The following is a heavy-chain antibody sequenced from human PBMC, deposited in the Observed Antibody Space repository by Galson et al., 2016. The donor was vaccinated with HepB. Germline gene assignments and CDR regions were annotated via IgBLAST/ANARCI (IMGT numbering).Heavy chain of an antibody. Sequence: SLRLSCAVSGFTFSSYSMNWVRQAPGKGLEWVSSISSSSYIYYADSVKGRFTISRDNAKNSLYLQMNSLRAEDTAVYYCARGDIVGAIFDYWGQGTLVTVSS. CDR1: GFTFSSYS. D-gene: IGHD1-26*01. V-gene: IGHV3-21*01. J-gene: IGHJ4*02. CDR2: ISSSSYI. CDR3: ARGDIVGAIFDY.